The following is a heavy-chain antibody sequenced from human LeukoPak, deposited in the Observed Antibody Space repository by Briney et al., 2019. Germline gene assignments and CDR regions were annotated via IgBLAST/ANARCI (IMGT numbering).Heavy chain of an antibody. J-gene: IGHJ4*02. CDR2: MSRGGNTI. D-gene: IGHD5-18*01. V-gene: IGHV3-48*03. Sequence: GGSLRLSCAASGFTFSNNEMNWVRQAPGKGLEWVSYMSRGGNTIYYSDSVKGRFTISRDTAENSLSLQMNSLRAEDTAVYYCARNTGYSYGYFDYWGQGTLVTASS. CDR3: ARNTGYSYGYFDY. CDR1: GFTFSNNE.